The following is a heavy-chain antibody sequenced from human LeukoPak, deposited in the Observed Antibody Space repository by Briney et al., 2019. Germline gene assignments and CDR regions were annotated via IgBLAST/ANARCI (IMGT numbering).Heavy chain of an antibody. CDR3: ARDYDILTGHRGPRWFDP. D-gene: IGHD3-9*01. CDR2: IYYSGST. CDR1: GGSLSSSSYY. V-gene: IGHV4-39*07. J-gene: IGHJ5*02. Sequence: SETLSLTCTVSGGSLSSSSYYWGWLRQPPGKGLEGVGSIYYSGSTYYNPSLKSRVTISVDTSKKQSSLKLGSVTAADTAVYYCARDYDILTGHRGPRWFDPWGQGTLVTVSS.